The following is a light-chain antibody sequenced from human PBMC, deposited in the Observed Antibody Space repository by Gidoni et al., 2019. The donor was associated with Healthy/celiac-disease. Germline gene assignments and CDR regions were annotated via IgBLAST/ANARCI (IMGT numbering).Light chain of an antibody. CDR2: GAS. Sequence: EIVMTHSPASLSVSPGERATLSCRASQSLSSNLAWYQQKPGQAPRLLIYGASTRATGIPARFSGSGSGTEFTLTISSLQSEDFAVYYCQQYNNWPGTFGQGTKVEIK. V-gene: IGKV3-15*01. CDR3: QQYNNWPGT. CDR1: QSLSSN. J-gene: IGKJ1*01.